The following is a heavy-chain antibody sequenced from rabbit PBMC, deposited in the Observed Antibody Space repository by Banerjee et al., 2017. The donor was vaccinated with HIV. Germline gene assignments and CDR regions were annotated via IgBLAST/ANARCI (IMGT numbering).Heavy chain of an antibody. J-gene: IGHJ4*01. Sequence: QQRLVESGGGLVKPGASLTLTCKASGFSFNGFSFNSGYDMCWVRQAPGKGPEWIACIVNGNGNTYYASWVNGRFTISRSTSLATVTLQVTSLTVADTATYFCAREGGIVVAGAFNLWGPGTLVTVS. CDR3: AREGGIVVAGAFNL. D-gene: IGHD4-1*01. CDR1: GFSFNGFSFNSGYD. V-gene: IGHV1S47*01. CDR2: IVNGNGNT.